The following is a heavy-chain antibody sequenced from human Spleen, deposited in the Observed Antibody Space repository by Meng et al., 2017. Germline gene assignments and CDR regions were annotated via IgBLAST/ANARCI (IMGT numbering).Heavy chain of an antibody. V-gene: IGHV3-49*04. D-gene: IGHD1-26*01. CDR3: SSQSELPRRSFLDY. J-gene: IGHJ4*02. Sequence: GESLKISCEGSGFTFSNAYMTWVRQAPGKGLEWVGFIRSKAYGGTTEYAASVKGRFTISRDDSKSIAYLQMNSLKTEDTAVYYCSSQSELPRRSFLDYWGQGTLVTVSS. CDR1: GFTFSNAY. CDR2: IRSKAYGGTT.